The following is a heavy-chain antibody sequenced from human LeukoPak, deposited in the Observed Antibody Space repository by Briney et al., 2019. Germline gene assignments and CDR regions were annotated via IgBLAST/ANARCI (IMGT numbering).Heavy chain of an antibody. Sequence: GGSLRLSCAASGFTFSSFAMNWIRQAPGKGLVWVSHIKSDGSGINYADSVKGRFTISRDNAKNTLYLQMNSLRAEDTAVYYCTSGSYYNDYWGQGTLVTVSS. V-gene: IGHV3-74*01. CDR2: IKSDGSGI. CDR1: GFTFSSFA. CDR3: TSGSYYNDY. D-gene: IGHD3-10*01. J-gene: IGHJ4*02.